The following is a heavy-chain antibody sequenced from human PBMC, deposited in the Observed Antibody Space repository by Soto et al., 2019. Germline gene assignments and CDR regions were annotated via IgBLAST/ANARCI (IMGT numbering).Heavy chain of an antibody. Sequence: SETLSLTCTVSGGSISSYYWSWIRQPPGKGLEWIGYIYYSGSTNYNPSLKSRVTISVDTSKNQFSLKLSSVTAADTAVYYCARRTGFGEYGYYYGMDVWGQGTTVTVSS. D-gene: IGHD3-10*01. CDR2: IYYSGST. V-gene: IGHV4-59*08. CDR1: GGSISSYY. CDR3: ARRTGFGEYGYYYGMDV. J-gene: IGHJ6*02.